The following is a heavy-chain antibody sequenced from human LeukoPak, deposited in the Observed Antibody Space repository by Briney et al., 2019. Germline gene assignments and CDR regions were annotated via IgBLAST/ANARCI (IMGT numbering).Heavy chain of an antibody. D-gene: IGHD2-15*01. Sequence: SETLSLTCTVSGGSISSGSYYWSWIRQPAGKGLEWIGRIYTSGSTNYNPPLKSRVTISVDTSKNQFSLKLSSVTAADTAVYYCARATYSANRFDYWGQGTLVTVSS. CDR3: ARATYSANRFDY. CDR1: GGSISSGSYY. CDR2: IYTSGST. V-gene: IGHV4-61*02. J-gene: IGHJ4*02.